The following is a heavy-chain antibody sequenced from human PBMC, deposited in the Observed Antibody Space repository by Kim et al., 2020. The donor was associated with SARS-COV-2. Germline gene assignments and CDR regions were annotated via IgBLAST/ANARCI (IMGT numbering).Heavy chain of an antibody. Sequence: GGSLRLSCAASGFTFSSYAMHWVRQAPGKGLEYVSAISSNGGSTYYANSVKGRFTISRDNSKNTLYLQMGSLRAEDMAVYYCARSPTLGYSSSWYYFDY. CDR3: ARSPTLGYSSSWYYFDY. CDR2: ISSNGGST. CDR1: GFTFSSYA. J-gene: IGHJ4*01. D-gene: IGHD6-13*01. V-gene: IGHV3-64*01.